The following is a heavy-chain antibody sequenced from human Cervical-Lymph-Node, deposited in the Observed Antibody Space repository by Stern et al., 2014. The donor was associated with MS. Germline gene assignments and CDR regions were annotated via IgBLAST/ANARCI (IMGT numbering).Heavy chain of an antibody. D-gene: IGHD5-24*01. J-gene: IGHJ4*02. Sequence: VQLVQSGAEVKKPGASVKVSCKASGYTFTSYYMHWVRQAPGQGLEWMGIINPSGGGTSYAQKFQGRVTMARDTSTSTVYMELSSLRSEDTAVYCCARDGDGYSAFDYWGQGTLVTVSS. CDR2: INPSGGGT. CDR1: GYTFTSYY. V-gene: IGHV1-46*03. CDR3: ARDGDGYSAFDY.